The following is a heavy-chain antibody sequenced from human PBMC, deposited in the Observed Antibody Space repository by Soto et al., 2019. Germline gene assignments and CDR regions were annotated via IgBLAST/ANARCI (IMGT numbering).Heavy chain of an antibody. Sequence: EVQLVQSGAEVKKPGESLKISCKGSGYTFTNYWIGWVRQMPGKGLEWVGIINPADSDTRYSPSFPGQVTISADKSISTAYLQWHSLKASDSAIYYWARHPRVGSTWVDPWGQGTLVTVSS. J-gene: IGHJ5*02. D-gene: IGHD1-26*01. CDR3: ARHPRVGSTWVDP. CDR1: GYTFTNYW. CDR2: INPADSDT. V-gene: IGHV5-51*06.